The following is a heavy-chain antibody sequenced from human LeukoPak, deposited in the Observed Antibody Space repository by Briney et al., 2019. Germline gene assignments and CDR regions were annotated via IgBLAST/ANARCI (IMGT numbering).Heavy chain of an antibody. J-gene: IGHJ3*02. CDR3: ARGLQWDLQAFDI. Sequence: PSGTLSLTCTVSGVSRSSDYWSWIRQPPGKGLEWIGYVSYGGNTNYNPSLKSRVTISVDTSKNQFSLKLSSVTAADTAVYYCARGLQWDLQAFDIWGQGTMVTVSS. V-gene: IGHV4-59*01. D-gene: IGHD1-26*01. CDR2: VSYGGNT. CDR1: GVSRSSDY.